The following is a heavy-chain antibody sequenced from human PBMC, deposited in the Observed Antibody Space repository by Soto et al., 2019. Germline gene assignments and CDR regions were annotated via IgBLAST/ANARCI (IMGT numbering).Heavy chain of an antibody. Sequence: SETLSLTCTVSGGSISSYYWSWIRQPPGKGLEWIGYIYYSGSTNYNPSLKSRVTISVDTSKNQFSLKLSSVTAADTAVYYCARDRGVQHHYYYYYGMDVWGQGTTVTVSS. CDR1: GGSISSYY. CDR3: ARDRGVQHHYYYYYGMDV. D-gene: IGHD2-21*01. CDR2: IYYSGST. J-gene: IGHJ6*02. V-gene: IGHV4-59*01.